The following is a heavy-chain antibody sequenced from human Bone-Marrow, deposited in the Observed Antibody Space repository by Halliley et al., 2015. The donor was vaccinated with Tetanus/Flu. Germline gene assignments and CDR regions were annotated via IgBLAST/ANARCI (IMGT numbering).Heavy chain of an antibody. CDR3: ASMSQWMQYYFDY. D-gene: IGHD5-12*01. V-gene: IGHV4-59*08. CDR2: IPDIGST. Sequence: EWIGYIPDIGSTNYNPPLKSRVPMSGDPSKNQSSLNLRSVAAADTAVYYCASMSQWMQYYFDYWGQGALVTVSS. J-gene: IGHJ4*02.